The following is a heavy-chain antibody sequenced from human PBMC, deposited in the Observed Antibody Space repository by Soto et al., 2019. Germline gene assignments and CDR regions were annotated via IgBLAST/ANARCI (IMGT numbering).Heavy chain of an antibody. CDR1: DGSISSYY. D-gene: IGHD6-13*01. Sequence: QVQLQESGPGLVKPSETLSLSCTVSDGSISSYYWTWIRQPPGKGLEWIGYIYYTGSTNSNPSLKXRXTMSXDTSXXXXSXXXXXXXXXXXXXXXXXXGLRXSNWYFDLXXXGXXVTVSS. V-gene: IGHV4-59*01. CDR3: XXGLRXSNWYFDL. J-gene: IGHJ2*01. CDR2: IYYTGST.